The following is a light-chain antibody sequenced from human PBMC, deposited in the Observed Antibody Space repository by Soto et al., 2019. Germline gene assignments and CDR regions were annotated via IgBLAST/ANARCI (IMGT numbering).Light chain of an antibody. Sequence: DIQMTQSPSSLSSSLGDIVSITCRASQSISPHLNWYQQKPGKAPKLLIYAASSLQSGVPSRFSGSGSGTDFTLTISSLQPEDFATYYCQQRYSTPITFGQGTKVDI. CDR3: QQRYSTPIT. J-gene: IGKJ1*01. CDR1: QSISPH. V-gene: IGKV1-39*01. CDR2: AAS.